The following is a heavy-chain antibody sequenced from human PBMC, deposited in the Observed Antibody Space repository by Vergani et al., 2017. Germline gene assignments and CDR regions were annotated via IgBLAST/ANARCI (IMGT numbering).Heavy chain of an antibody. D-gene: IGHD6-19*01. CDR3: ARGTRYSSGWYWFDP. CDR2: IYYSGST. Sequence: QLQLQESGPGLVKPSETLSLTCTVSGGSISSSSYYWGWIRQPPGKGLEWIGSIYYSGSTYYNPSLKSRVTISVDTSKNQFSLQLNSVTPEDTAVYYCARGTRYSSGWYWFDPWGQGTLVTVSS. J-gene: IGHJ5*02. V-gene: IGHV4-39*01. CDR1: GGSISSSSYY.